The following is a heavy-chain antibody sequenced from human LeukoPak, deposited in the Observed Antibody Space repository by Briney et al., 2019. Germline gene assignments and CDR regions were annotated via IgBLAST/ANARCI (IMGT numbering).Heavy chain of an antibody. J-gene: IGHJ6*02. CDR1: GYTFTSYG. V-gene: IGHV1-18*01. CDR2: ISAYNGNT. Sequence: ASVKVSCKASGYTFTSYGISWVRQAPGQGLEWMGWISAYNGNTNYAQKLQGRVTMTTDTSTSTAYIELRSLRSDDTAVYYCARDQVLRYFDWTQFYYYYGMDVWGQGTTVTVSS. D-gene: IGHD3-9*01. CDR3: ARDQVLRYFDWTQFYYYYGMDV.